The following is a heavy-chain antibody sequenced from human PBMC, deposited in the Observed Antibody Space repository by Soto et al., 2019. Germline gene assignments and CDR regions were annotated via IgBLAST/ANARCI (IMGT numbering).Heavy chain of an antibody. J-gene: IGHJ4*02. D-gene: IGHD1-1*01. CDR2: ISDDGSTT. CDR3: TRGPRVSSTGTGAH. V-gene: IGHV3-74*01. Sequence: GSLRLSGEVSGFTCSACWMHWVRQVPGKGLIWVSRISDDGSTTTYADSVKGRFTISRDNAKNTLYLQMNSLRADDTGLYYCTRGPRVSSTGTGAHWGQGTLVTVSS. CDR1: GFTCSACW.